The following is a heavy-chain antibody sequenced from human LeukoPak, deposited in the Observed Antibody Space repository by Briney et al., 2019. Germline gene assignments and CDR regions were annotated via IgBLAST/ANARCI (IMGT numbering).Heavy chain of an antibody. CDR2: ISSSSSYI. D-gene: IGHD3-22*01. J-gene: IGHJ3*02. CDR1: GFTFSSYS. V-gene: IGHV3-21*01. CDR3: ARAWYYDSSGDNAFDI. Sequence: GGSLRLSXAASGFTFSSYSMNWVRQAPEKGLEWVSSISSSSSYIDYADSVKGRFTISRDNAKNSLYLQMNSLRAEDTAVYYCARAWYYDSSGDNAFDIWGQGTMVTVSS.